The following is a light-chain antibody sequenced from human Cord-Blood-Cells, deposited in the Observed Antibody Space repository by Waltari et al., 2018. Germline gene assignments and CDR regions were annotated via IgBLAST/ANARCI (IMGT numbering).Light chain of an antibody. J-gene: IGKJ2*01. Sequence: EIVLTQSPGTLSLSPGEGATLSCRAGQSVSSSYLAWYQQKPGQAPRLLIYGASSRATGIPDRFSGSGSGTDFTLTISRLEPEDFAVYYCQQYGSSPGTFGQGTKLEIE. CDR3: QQYGSSPGT. CDR1: QSVSSSY. CDR2: GAS. V-gene: IGKV3-20*01.